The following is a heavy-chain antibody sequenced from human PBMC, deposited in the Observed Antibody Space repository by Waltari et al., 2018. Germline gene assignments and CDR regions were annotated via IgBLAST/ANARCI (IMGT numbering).Heavy chain of an antibody. CDR2: TDPGGGTM. J-gene: IGHJ6*01. CDR3: IADLVGARDF. Sequence: EVQLVESGGGLVQPGGSLRLSCAASGFTFSNYWMHWVRQAPGKGLVWVSRTDPGGGTMDRAGSGGGRFTVSRDYAGNRLYLQMTSLRVEDTAVYYCIADLVGARDFWG. D-gene: IGHD2-15*01. V-gene: IGHV3-74*01. CDR1: GFTFSNYW.